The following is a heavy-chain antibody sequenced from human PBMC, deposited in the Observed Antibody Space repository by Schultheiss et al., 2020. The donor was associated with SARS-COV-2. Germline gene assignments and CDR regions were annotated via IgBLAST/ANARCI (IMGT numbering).Heavy chain of an antibody. CDR2: ISSSSSYI. CDR1: GFTFSSYS. CDR3: ARALGSGWYLMGY. V-gene: IGHV3-21*01. Sequence: GGSLRLSCAASGFTFSSYSMNWVRQAPGKGLEWVSSISSSSSYIYYADSVKGRFTISRDNAKNSLYLQMNSLRAEDTAVYYCARALGSGWYLMGYWGQGTLVTVSS. D-gene: IGHD6-19*01. J-gene: IGHJ4*02.